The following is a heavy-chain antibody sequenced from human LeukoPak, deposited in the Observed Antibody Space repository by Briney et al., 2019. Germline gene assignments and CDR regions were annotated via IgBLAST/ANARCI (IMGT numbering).Heavy chain of an antibody. D-gene: IGHD6-19*01. CDR2: IKQDGSEK. CDR1: GLTFGSHS. Sequence: GGSLRLSCAVSGLTFGSHSMNWVRQAPGKGLEWVANIKQDGSEKYYVDSVKGRFTISRDNAKNSLYLQINSLRAEDTAVYYCARGFRGWYAEGFDYWGQGTVVTVSS. CDR3: ARGFRGWYAEGFDY. J-gene: IGHJ4*02. V-gene: IGHV3-7*01.